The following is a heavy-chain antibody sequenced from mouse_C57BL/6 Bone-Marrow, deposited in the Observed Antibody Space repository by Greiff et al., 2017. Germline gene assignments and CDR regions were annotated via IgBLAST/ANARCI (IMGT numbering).Heavy chain of an antibody. D-gene: IGHD2-4*01. J-gene: IGHJ3*01. V-gene: IGHV1-81*01. CDR2: IYPRSGNT. CDR1: GYTFTSYG. CDR3: ASPYDYGAWFAY. Sequence: QVQLQQSGAELARPGASVKLSCKASGYTFTSYGTSWVKQRTGQGLEWIGEIYPRSGNTYYNEKFKGKATLTADKSSSTAYMELRSLTSEDSAVYFCASPYDYGAWFAYWGQGTLVTVSA.